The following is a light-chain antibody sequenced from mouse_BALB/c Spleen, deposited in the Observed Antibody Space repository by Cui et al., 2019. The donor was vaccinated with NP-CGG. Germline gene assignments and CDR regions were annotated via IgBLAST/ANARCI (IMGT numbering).Light chain of an antibody. J-gene: IGLJ1*01. CDR1: TGAVTTSNY. CDR3: ALWYSNHWV. Sequence: QPVVTQESALTTSPGDTVTLTCRSSTGAVTTSNYANWVQEKPDHLFTGLIGGTNNRAPGVPARFSGSLIGDKAALTITGAQTEDEAIYFCALWYSNHWVFGGGTKLTVL. V-gene: IGLV1*01. CDR2: GTN.